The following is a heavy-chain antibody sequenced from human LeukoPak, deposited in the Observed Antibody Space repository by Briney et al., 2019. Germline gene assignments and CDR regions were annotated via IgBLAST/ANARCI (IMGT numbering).Heavy chain of an antibody. CDR1: GFTFSSYW. CDR2: INSDGSST. V-gene: IGHV3-74*01. D-gene: IGHD2-2*01. Sequence: QPGGSLRLSCAAPGFTFSSYWMHWVRQAPGKGLVWVSRINSDGSSTSYADSVKGRFTISRDNAKNTLYLQMNSLRAEDTAVYYCARDPGYCSSTSCHSYYSYGTDVWGKGTTVTVSS. J-gene: IGHJ6*04. CDR3: ARDPGYCSSTSCHSYYSYGTDV.